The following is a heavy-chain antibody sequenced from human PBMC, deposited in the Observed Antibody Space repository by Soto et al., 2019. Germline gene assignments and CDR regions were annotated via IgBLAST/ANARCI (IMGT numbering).Heavy chain of an antibody. CDR2: IKQDGSEK. Sequence: GGSLRLSCVVSGFTFNNYWMSWVRQAPGKGLEWVANIKQDGSEKHYLDSVKGRFTISRDDAKNSLYLQMNSLRAEDTAMYYCARYSGNDCIDYWGQGTLVTVSS. V-gene: IGHV3-7*04. D-gene: IGHD5-12*01. CDR1: GFTFNNYW. CDR3: ARYSGNDCIDY. J-gene: IGHJ4*02.